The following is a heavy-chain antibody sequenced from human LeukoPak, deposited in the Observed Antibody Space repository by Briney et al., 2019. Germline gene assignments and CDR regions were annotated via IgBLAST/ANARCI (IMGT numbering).Heavy chain of an antibody. V-gene: IGHV2-5*01. D-gene: IGHD2/OR15-2a*01. Sequence: SGPTLVNPTQTLTLTCTFSGFSLSTSGVGVGWIRQPPGKALEWLALIYWNDDKRYSPSLKSRLTITKDTSKNQVVLTMTNMDPVSTATYYCAHRESILQPYNWFDPWGQGTLVTVSS. CDR2: IYWNDDK. J-gene: IGHJ5*02. CDR3: AHRESILQPYNWFDP. CDR1: GFSLSTSGVG.